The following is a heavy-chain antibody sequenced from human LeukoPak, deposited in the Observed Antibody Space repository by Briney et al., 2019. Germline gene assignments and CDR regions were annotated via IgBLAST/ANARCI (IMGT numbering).Heavy chain of an antibody. D-gene: IGHD6-19*01. J-gene: IGHJ4*02. CDR3: ARDKGWNSSGWYGFDY. Sequence: SETLSLTCTVSGGSISSYYWSWIRQPPGKGLEWIGYIYYSGSTNYNPSLKSRVTISVDTSKNLFSLKLSSVTAADTAVYYCARDKGWNSSGWYGFDYWGQGILVTVSS. CDR1: GGSISSYY. CDR2: IYYSGST. V-gene: IGHV4-59*12.